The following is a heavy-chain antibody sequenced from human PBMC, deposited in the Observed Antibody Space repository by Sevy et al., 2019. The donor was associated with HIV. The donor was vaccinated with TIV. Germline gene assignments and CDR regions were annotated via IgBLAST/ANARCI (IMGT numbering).Heavy chain of an antibody. Sequence: SETLSLTCTVSGGSITSLYWNWIRQPPGKGLEWIANIYYNGHINYNPSLKSRVTSSLDTSKNQCSLRLSSGTAADTAMYYCAGENAWGRGYSWGQGTLVTVSS. V-gene: IGHV4-59*08. D-gene: IGHD1-26*01. CDR3: AGENAWGRGYS. J-gene: IGHJ4*02. CDR2: IYYNGHI. CDR1: GGSITSLY.